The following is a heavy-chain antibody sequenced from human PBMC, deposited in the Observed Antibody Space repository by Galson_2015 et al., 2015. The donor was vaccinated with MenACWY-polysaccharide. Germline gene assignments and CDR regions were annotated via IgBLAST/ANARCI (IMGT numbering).Heavy chain of an antibody. CDR1: GYKFTSYD. Sequence: SVKVSCKASGYKFTSYDINWVRQATGQGLEWMGWMNPNSGNTGYAQKFQGRVTMTSNSAMTTAYMELSSLRSEDTAVYYCARIIARKYTFADSWGQGTLDTVSS. J-gene: IGHJ4*02. V-gene: IGHV1-8*01. D-gene: IGHD2-21*01. CDR3: ARIIARKYTFADS. CDR2: MNPNSGNT.